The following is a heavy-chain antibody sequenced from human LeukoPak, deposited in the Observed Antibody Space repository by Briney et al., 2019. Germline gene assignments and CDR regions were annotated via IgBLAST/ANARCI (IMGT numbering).Heavy chain of an antibody. CDR1: GFTFSSCW. CDR3: ARTYSSFDY. V-gene: IGHV3-74*01. D-gene: IGHD6-19*01. CDR2: INNDGSTT. J-gene: IGHJ4*02. Sequence: GGSLRLSCAASGFTFSSCWMHWVRQAPGKGLVWVSRINNDGSTTAYADSVKGRFTISRDNTKNTLYLQMNSLRAEDTAVYYCARTYSSFDYWGQGTLVTVSS.